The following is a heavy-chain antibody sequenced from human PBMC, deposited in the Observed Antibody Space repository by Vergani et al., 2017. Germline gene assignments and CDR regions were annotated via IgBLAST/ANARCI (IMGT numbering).Heavy chain of an antibody. CDR2: ISWDGGST. Sequence: EVQLVESGGVVVQPGGSLRLSCAASGFTFDDYTMHWVRQAPGKGLEWVSLISWDGGSTYYADSVKGRSTIARDNSKNSLYLQMNSLRTEDTALYYCSKATLDYDFGSGYSEGGAFDYWGQGTLVTVSS. D-gene: IGHD3-3*01. CDR3: SKATLDYDFGSGYSEGGAFDY. CDR1: GFTFDDYT. J-gene: IGHJ4*02. V-gene: IGHV3-43*01.